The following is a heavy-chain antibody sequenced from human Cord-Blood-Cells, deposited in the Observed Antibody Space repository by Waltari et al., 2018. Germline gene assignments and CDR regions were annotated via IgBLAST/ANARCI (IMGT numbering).Heavy chain of an antibody. Sequence: QVQLVQSGAEVKKPGASVKVSCKASGYTFTSYAITWVRQATGQGLEWMGWMNPNSGNTGYAQKFQGRVTMTRNTSISTAYMELSSLRSEDTAVHYCYSGSDAFDIWGQGTMVTVSS. V-gene: IGHV1-8*01. CDR1: GYTFTSYA. J-gene: IGHJ3*02. CDR3: YSGSDAFDI. CDR2: MNPNSGNT. D-gene: IGHD3-10*01.